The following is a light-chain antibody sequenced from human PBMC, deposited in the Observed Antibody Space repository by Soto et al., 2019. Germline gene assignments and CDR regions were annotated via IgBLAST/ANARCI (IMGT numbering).Light chain of an antibody. CDR2: DAS. J-gene: IGKJ4*01. CDR3: QQSHSTPLT. Sequence: DIQMTQSPSSLSASVGDRVTITCRASQTISTYLNWYQQKPGKAPRLLIYDASSLLSGVPSRFSGSGSGTDFTLTIASLQPEDFSTYYCQQSHSTPLTFGGGTKLEIK. V-gene: IGKV1-39*01. CDR1: QTISTY.